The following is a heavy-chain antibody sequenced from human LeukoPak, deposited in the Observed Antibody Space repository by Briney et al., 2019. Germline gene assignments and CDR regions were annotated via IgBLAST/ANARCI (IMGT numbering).Heavy chain of an antibody. CDR2: INPSGGST. J-gene: IGHJ6*03. Sequence: ASVKVSCKASGYTFTSYYMHWVRQAPGQGLERMGIINPSGGSTSYAQKFQGRVTMTRDTSTSTVYMELSSLRSEDTAVYYCARDLRITGTTTLYYYYMDVWGKGTTVTVSS. V-gene: IGHV1-46*03. CDR3: ARDLRITGTTTLYYYYMDV. D-gene: IGHD1-7*01. CDR1: GYTFTSYY.